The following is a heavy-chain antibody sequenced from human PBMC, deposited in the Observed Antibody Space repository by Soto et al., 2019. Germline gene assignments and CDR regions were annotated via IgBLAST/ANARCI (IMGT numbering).Heavy chain of an antibody. V-gene: IGHV3-48*02. Sequence: GGSLRLSCVASGFTFSRFSTNWVRQAPGKGLEWLSYISTTGNIIFYADSVKGRFTISRDNANNSLSLQMNSLRDEDTAVYYCARGNFEVVVSSSRWFDPWGQGTLVTVSS. CDR1: GFTFSRFS. J-gene: IGHJ5*02. CDR3: ARGNFEVVVSSSRWFDP. CDR2: ISTTGNII. D-gene: IGHD2-15*01.